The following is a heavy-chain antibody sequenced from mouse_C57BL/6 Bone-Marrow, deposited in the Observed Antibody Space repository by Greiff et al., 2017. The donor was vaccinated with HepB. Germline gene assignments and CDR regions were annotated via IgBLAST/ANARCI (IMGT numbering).Heavy chain of an antibody. D-gene: IGHD4-1*02. J-gene: IGHJ4*01. V-gene: IGHV10-1*01. CDR2: IRSKSNNYAT. CDR3: VRPSTGDYAMDY. CDR1: GFSFNTYA. Sequence: EVMLVESGGGLVQPKGSLKLSCAASGFSFNTYAMNWVRQAPGKGLEWVARIRSKSNNYATYYADSVKDRFTISRDDSESMLYLQMNNLKTEDTAMYYCVRPSTGDYAMDYWGQGTSVTVSS.